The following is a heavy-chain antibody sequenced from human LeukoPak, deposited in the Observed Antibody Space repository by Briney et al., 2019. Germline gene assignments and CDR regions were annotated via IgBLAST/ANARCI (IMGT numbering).Heavy chain of an antibody. D-gene: IGHD3-10*01. J-gene: IGHJ4*02. V-gene: IGHV4-59*12. CDR3: ARGVGLLED. Sequence: PSETPSLTCTVSGGSISSSYWTWIRQSPRKGLEWIGYIYYSGSANYNPSLESRVSISLDTSKNQFSLKLSSVTAADTAVYYCARGVGLLEDWGQGTLVTVSS. CDR1: GGSISSSY. CDR2: IYYSGSA.